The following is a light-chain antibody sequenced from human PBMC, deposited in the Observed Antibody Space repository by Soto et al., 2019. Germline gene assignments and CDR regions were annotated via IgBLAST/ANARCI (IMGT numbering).Light chain of an antibody. CDR2: AVS. CDR3: SSYAATNTLV. J-gene: IGLJ2*01. Sequence: QSALTQPPSASGSPGQSVTFSCTGTSSDVGGYNSVSWYQQHPGKAPKLMIYAVSKRPSGVPDRFSGSKSGNTASLTVSGLQAEDEADYYCSSYAATNTLVFGGGTQLTVL. CDR1: SSDVGGYNS. V-gene: IGLV2-8*01.